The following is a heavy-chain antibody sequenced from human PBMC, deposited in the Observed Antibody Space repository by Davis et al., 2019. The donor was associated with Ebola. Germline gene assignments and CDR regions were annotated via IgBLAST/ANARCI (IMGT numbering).Heavy chain of an antibody. D-gene: IGHD6-19*01. V-gene: IGHV3-53*04. J-gene: IGHJ4*02. CDR3: ARTQTGSSGWYDFFDI. CDR1: GFSVPNKF. CDR2: IYGNGDP. Sequence: GESLKISCAVPGFSVPNKFMSWVRQSPGKGLQWVSIIYGNGDPYYADSVTCRFTISRHDSENTLYLQMNSLRPEDTAVYYRARTQTGSSGWYDFFDIWGQGTLVTVSS.